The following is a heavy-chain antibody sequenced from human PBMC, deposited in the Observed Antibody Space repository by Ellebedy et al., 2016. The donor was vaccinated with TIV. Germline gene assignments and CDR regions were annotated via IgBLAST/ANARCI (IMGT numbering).Heavy chain of an antibody. V-gene: IGHV3-21*01. J-gene: IGHJ3*02. D-gene: IGHD4-17*01. CDR2: ITSSSSYI. Sequence: PGGSLRPSCAASGFTFSLYSMRWVRQAPGKGLEWVSSITSSSSYIYYADSVIGRFTISRDNAKNSLYLQMNSLRAEDTAVYYGVREDYVHCAFDMWGQGTMVTVSS. CDR3: VREDYVHCAFDM. CDR1: GFTFSLYS.